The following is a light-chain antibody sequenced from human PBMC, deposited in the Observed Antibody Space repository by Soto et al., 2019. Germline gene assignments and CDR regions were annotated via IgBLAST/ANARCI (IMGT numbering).Light chain of an antibody. CDR1: SSDVGGYNY. Sequence: QSVLTQPPSVSGSPGQSVTISCTGTSSDVGGYNYVSWYQQHPGKAPKLILYDVTERPSGVPDRFSGSKSGNTASLTISGLQAEDEADYHCCSYAGSYFFVFGTGTKVTVL. CDR3: CSYAGSYFFV. V-gene: IGLV2-11*01. J-gene: IGLJ1*01. CDR2: DVT.